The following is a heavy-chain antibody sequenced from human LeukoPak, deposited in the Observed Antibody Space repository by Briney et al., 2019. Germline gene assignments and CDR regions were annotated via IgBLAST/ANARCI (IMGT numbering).Heavy chain of an antibody. V-gene: IGHV4-59*01. CDR1: GGSISSYY. Sequence: SETLSLTCTVSGGSISSYYWSWIRQPPGKGLEWIGYIYYSGSTNYNPSLKGRVTISVDTSKNQFSLKLSSVTAADTAVYYCARTFSSGWYSYYFDYWGQGTLVTVSS. CDR2: IYYSGST. J-gene: IGHJ4*02. CDR3: ARTFSSGWYSYYFDY. D-gene: IGHD6-19*01.